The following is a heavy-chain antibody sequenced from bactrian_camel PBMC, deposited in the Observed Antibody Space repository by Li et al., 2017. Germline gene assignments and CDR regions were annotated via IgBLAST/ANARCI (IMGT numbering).Heavy chain of an antibody. CDR2: IYIAFRPDDQRT. V-gene: IGHV3S1*01. CDR3: TTDESLDFHY. Sequence: QVQLVESGGGSVQPGGSLRLSCAASGYTYGSICMAWFRQAPGKEREAVATIYIAFRPDDQRTYYADPVKGRFTISRDNARNTLFLQMNGLKSEDTAVYYCTTDESLDFHYWGQGTQVTVS. J-gene: IGHJ4*01. CDR1: GYTYGSIC. D-gene: IGHD1*01.